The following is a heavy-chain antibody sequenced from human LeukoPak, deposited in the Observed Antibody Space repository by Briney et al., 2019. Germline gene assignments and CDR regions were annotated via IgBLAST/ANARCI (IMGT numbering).Heavy chain of an antibody. CDR3: ARDEGPGDIVVVVAATPGAFDI. Sequence: GGSLRLSCAASGFTFSSYSMNWVRQAPGKGLEWASSISSSSSYIYYADSVKGRFTISRDNAKNSLYLQMNSLRAEDTAVYYCARDEGPGDIVVVVAATPGAFDIWGQGTMVTVSS. V-gene: IGHV3-21*01. D-gene: IGHD2-15*01. J-gene: IGHJ3*02. CDR1: GFTFSSYS. CDR2: ISSSSSYI.